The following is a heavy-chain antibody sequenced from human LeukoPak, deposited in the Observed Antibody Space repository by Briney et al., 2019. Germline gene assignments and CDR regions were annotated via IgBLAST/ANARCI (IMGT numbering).Heavy chain of an antibody. CDR3: ARHFGVGSSGWYYYYYYMDV. CDR2: IYYSGST. J-gene: IGHJ6*03. D-gene: IGHD6-19*01. Sequence: SETLSLTCTVSGGSISSSSYYWGWIRQPPGKGLEWIGSIYYSGSTYYNPSLKSRVTISVDTSKNQFSLKLSSVTAADTAVYYCARHFGVGSSGWYYYYYYMDVWGKGTTVTISS. CDR1: GGSISSSSYY. V-gene: IGHV4-39*01.